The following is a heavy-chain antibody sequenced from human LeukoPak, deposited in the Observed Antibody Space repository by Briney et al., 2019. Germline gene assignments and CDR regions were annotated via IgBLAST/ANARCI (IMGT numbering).Heavy chain of an antibody. J-gene: IGHJ4*02. CDR1: GGSFSGHY. Sequence: SETLSLTCAVYGGSFSGHYWTWVRQPPGKGLEWVGEINHSGSTTYNPSRNNRVTISVETSKNQFSLKLTSVTAADTAVYYCARPRYGSGSLDSWGQGTLVTVSS. D-gene: IGHD3-10*01. V-gene: IGHV4-34*01. CDR2: INHSGST. CDR3: ARPRYGSGSLDS.